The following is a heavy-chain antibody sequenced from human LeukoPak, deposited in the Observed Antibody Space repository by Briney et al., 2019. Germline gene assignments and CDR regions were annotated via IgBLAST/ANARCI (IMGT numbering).Heavy chain of an antibody. CDR2: IYYSGST. Sequence: SETLSLTCTVSGGSISSSTYYWGWIRQPPGKGLEWIGTIYYSGSTYYDPSLKNRVTISVDTSKNQFSLKLSSVTATDTGVYYCARLGHSVTYYVDHYYFEYWGQGTLVTVSS. D-gene: IGHD1-26*01. V-gene: IGHV4-39*01. J-gene: IGHJ4*02. CDR3: ARLGHSVTYYVDHYYFEY. CDR1: GGSISSSTYY.